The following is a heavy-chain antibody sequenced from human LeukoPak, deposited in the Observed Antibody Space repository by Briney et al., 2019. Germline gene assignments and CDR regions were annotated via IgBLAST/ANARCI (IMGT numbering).Heavy chain of an antibody. CDR3: VRPNYQVSGADFYYMDV. CDR2: IDWNSGSI. D-gene: IGHD3-3*01. J-gene: IGHJ6*03. V-gene: IGHV3-9*01. CDR1: GFSFNEYG. Sequence: GGSLRLSCVGFGFSFNEYGMHWVRQAPGKGLEWVSGIDWNSGSIGYADSVKGRFTISRHNARKSLYLQMDSLRAEDTALYYCVRPNYQVSGADFYYMDVWGKGTTVTVSS.